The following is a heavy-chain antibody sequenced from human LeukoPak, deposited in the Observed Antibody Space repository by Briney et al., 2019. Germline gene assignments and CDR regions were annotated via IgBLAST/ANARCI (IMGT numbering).Heavy chain of an antibody. CDR1: GFTFSSYE. Sequence: GGSLRLSCAASGFTFSSYEMNWVRQAPGKGLEWVSYISSSGSTIYYADSVKGRFTISRDNGKKSLYLQMNSLRAEDTAVYYCARLENSVVVPGALDYWGQGTLVTVSS. D-gene: IGHD2-2*01. V-gene: IGHV3-48*03. CDR2: ISSSGSTI. J-gene: IGHJ4*02. CDR3: ARLENSVVVPGALDY.